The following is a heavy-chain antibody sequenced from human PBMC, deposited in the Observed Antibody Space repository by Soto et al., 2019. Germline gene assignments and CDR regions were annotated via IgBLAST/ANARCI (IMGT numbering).Heavy chain of an antibody. CDR3: ARHVESRLYSGYDYYYYYMDV. CDR1: GGSISSSSYY. Sequence: SETLSLTCTVSGGSISSSSYYWGWIRQPPGKGLEWIGSIYYSGSTYYNPSLKSRVTISVDTSKNQFSLKLSSVTAADTAVYYCARHVESRLYSGYDYYYYYMDVWGKGTTVTVSS. CDR2: IYYSGST. J-gene: IGHJ6*03. V-gene: IGHV4-39*01. D-gene: IGHD5-12*01.